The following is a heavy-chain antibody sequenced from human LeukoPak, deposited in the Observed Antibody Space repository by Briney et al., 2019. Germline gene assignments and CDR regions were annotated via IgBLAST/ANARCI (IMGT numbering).Heavy chain of an antibody. D-gene: IGHD6-19*01. V-gene: IGHV4-34*01. J-gene: IGHJ4*02. CDR3: ASDRIAVAPYGGFDY. Sequence: SETLSLTCAVYGGSFSGYYWSWIRQPPGKGLEWIGEINHSGSTNYNPSLKSRVTISVDTSKNQFSLKLSSVTAADTAVYYCASDRIAVAPYGGFDYWGQGTLVTVSS. CDR1: GGSFSGYY. CDR2: INHSGST.